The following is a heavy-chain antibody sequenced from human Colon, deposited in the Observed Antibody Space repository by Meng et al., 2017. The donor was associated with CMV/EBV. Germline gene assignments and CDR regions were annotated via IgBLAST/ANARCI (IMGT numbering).Heavy chain of an antibody. CDR2: MNPNSGNA. CDR3: ARGYYDDNGYNKYACDI. Sequence: SPFPTYDIHWVRQATGQVLDWMAWMNPNSGNAAVAPKFQGRVSMTSDTSISTAYLELSGLQFEDTAVYYCARGYYDDNGYNKYACDIWGQGTMVTVSS. D-gene: IGHD3-22*01. J-gene: IGHJ3*02. CDR1: SPFPTYD. V-gene: IGHV1-8*02.